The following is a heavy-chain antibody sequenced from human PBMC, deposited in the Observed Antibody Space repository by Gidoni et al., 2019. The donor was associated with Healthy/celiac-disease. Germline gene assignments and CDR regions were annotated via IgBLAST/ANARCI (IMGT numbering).Heavy chain of an antibody. CDR1: GFTFLSYS. CDR3: ARDTSLDCGGDCYGDY. J-gene: IGHJ4*02. Sequence: EVQLVESGGGLVKPGGSLRLSCAASGFTFLSYSMNWVRQAPGKGLEWVSSISSSSSYIYYADSVKGRFTISRDNAKNSLYLQMNSLRAEDTAVYYCARDTSLDCGGDCYGDYWGQGTLVTVSS. D-gene: IGHD2-21*02. V-gene: IGHV3-21*01. CDR2: ISSSSSYI.